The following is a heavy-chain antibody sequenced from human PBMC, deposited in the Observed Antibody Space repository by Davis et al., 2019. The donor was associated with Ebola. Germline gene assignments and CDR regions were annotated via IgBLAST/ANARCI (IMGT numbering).Heavy chain of an antibody. CDR1: GFTFSTFW. J-gene: IGHJ5*01. CDR2: INGDGSTT. Sequence: PGGSLRLSCAASGFTFSTFWMHWVRQAPRMGLVWVSRINGDGSTTSYADSVKGRFTISRDNAKHTLYLQMDSLGPEDTAVYFCARDPTNYGSEDYFAYNWFDSWGQGTLVTVSS. D-gene: IGHD3-10*01. V-gene: IGHV3-74*01. CDR3: ARDPTNYGSEDYFAYNWFDS.